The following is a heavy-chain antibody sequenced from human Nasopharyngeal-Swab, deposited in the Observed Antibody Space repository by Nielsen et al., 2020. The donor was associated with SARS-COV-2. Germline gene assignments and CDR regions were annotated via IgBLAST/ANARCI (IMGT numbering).Heavy chain of an antibody. J-gene: IGHJ4*02. V-gene: IGHV1-3*01. CDR2: INAGNGNT. CDR3: ARVFTIFGVVGGY. Sequence: ASVQVSCKASGYTFTSYAMHWVRQAPGQRLEWMGWINAGNGNTKYSQKFQGRVTITRDTSASTAYMELSSLRSEDTAVYYCARVFTIFGVVGGYWGQGTLVTVSS. CDR1: GYTFTSYA. D-gene: IGHD3-3*01.